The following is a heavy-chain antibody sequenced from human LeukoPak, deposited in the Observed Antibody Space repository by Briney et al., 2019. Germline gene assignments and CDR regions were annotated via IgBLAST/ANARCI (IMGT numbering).Heavy chain of an antibody. V-gene: IGHV3-23*01. J-gene: IGHJ5*02. CDR2: ISGSGGST. CDR3: ANTISYSSSWYGGWFDP. CDR1: GFTFSSYA. Sequence: GGSLRLSCAASGFTFSSYAMSWVRQAPGKGLEWVSAISGSGGSTYYADSVKGRFTISRDNSKNTLYLQMNSLRAEDTAVYYCANTISYSSSWYGGWFDPWGQGTLVTVSS. D-gene: IGHD6-13*01.